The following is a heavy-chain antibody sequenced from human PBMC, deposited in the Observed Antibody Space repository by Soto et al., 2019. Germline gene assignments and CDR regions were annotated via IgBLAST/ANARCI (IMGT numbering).Heavy chain of an antibody. V-gene: IGHV4-31*03. CDR3: ARSPPDNWYFDL. CDR2: IYYSGST. J-gene: IGHJ2*01. D-gene: IGHD2-15*01. CDR1: GGSISSGGYY. Sequence: QVQLQESGPGLVKPSQTLSLTCTVSGGSISSGGYYWSWIRQHPGKGLEWLGYIYYSGSTYYNPSLKSRVTLSVDTSKNQFALKLSSVTAADTAVYYCARSPPDNWYFDLWGRGTLVTVSS.